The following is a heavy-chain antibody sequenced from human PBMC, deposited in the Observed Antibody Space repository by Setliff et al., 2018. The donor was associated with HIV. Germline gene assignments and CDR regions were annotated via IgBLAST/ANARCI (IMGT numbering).Heavy chain of an antibody. CDR3: ARDQKGYSSGYLDY. CDR2: INHSGST. J-gene: IGHJ4*02. V-gene: IGHV4-34*01. Sequence: PSETLSLTCAVYGGSFSGYNWSWIRQPPGKGLEWIGEINHSGSTNYNPSLKTRVTISVDTSKNQFSLRLSSVTAADTAVYYCARDQKGYSSGYLDYWGQGTLVTVSS. CDR1: GGSFSGYN. D-gene: IGHD5-18*01.